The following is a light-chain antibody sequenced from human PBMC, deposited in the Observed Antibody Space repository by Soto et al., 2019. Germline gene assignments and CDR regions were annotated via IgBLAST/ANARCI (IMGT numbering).Light chain of an antibody. CDR2: LGS. CDR3: MQALQTLLT. CDR1: RSLLHSNGYNY. J-gene: IGKJ4*01. V-gene: IGKV2-28*01. Sequence: DFVMTQSPLSLPVTPGEPASISCRSSRSLLHSNGYNYLDWYLQKPGQSPQLLIYLGSNRASGVPYRFSGSGSGTDFTLKISRVEAEDVGVYYCMQALQTLLTFGGGTKV.